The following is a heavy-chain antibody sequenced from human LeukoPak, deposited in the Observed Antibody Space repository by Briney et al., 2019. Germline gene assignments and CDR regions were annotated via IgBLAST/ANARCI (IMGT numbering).Heavy chain of an antibody. D-gene: IGHD3-16*02. V-gene: IGHV4-34*01. CDR3: ARGEISVAPYIEGRNWFDP. J-gene: IGHJ5*02. CDR2: INHSGST. Sequence: SETLSLTCAVYGGSFSCYYWSWIRQPPGKGLEWIGEINHSGSTNYNPSLKSRVTISVDTSKNQFSLKLSSVTAADTAVYYCARGEISVAPYIEGRNWFDPWGQGTLVTVSS. CDR1: GGSFSCYY.